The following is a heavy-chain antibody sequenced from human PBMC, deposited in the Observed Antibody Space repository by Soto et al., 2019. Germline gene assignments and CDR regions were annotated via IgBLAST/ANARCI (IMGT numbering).Heavy chain of an antibody. J-gene: IGHJ5*02. CDR1: GGTFSIYV. Sequence: SVKVSCKASGGTFSIYVISWVRQAPGQGPEWMGGIIPMYGTVNYAQKFQDRVTIIADTSTSTAYMELSSLRSEDTAVYYCARDLGGCSGGSCRYNWFDPWGQGTLVTVSS. D-gene: IGHD2-15*01. CDR3: ARDLGGCSGGSCRYNWFDP. CDR2: IIPMYGTV. V-gene: IGHV1-69*06.